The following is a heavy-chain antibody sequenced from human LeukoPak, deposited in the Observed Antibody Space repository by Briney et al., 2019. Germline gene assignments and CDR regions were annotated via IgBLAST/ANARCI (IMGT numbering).Heavy chain of an antibody. J-gene: IGHJ3*02. CDR2: FSWNSGTI. CDR3: AKYLTYSGLGVAGSALDM. V-gene: IGHV3-9*01. CDR1: GFTFDDYP. Sequence: SGRSLRLSCAASGFTFDDYPMLWVRQDPGKGLEWVLHFSWNSGTIGYADSVKGRFTISRDSARNSLYLQMNSLRAEDTALYYCAKYLTYSGLGVAGSALDMWGQGTMVSVP. D-gene: IGHD6-19*01.